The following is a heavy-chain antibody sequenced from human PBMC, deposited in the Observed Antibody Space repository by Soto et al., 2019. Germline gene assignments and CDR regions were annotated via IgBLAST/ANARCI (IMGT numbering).Heavy chain of an antibody. J-gene: IGHJ6*02. CDR1: GFNFSSYS. Sequence: PGGSLRLSCAASGFNFSSYSMNWVRQAPGKGLEWVSYISSSSSTIYYADSVKGRFTISRDNAKNSLYLQMNSLRDEDTAVYYCARPRYSSSWGFVGYYGMDVWGQGTTVTVSS. V-gene: IGHV3-48*02. CDR3: ARPRYSSSWGFVGYYGMDV. D-gene: IGHD6-13*01. CDR2: ISSSSSTI.